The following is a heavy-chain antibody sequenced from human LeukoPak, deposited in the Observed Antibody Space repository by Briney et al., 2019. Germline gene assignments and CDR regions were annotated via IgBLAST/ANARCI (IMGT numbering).Heavy chain of an antibody. J-gene: IGHJ4*01. D-gene: IGHD4-17*01. CDR2: ISSSGDTT. CDR1: GFTFSDDY. CDR3: ARDPFMTTGWGIDY. Sequence: GGSLRLSCAASGFTFSDDYMNWIRQAPGKGLEWVSYISSSGDTTFYADSVRGRFTIPRDNTKNSLYLQMNSLRAEDTAVYYCARDPFMTTGWGIDYWGQGTLVTVSS. V-gene: IGHV3-11*01.